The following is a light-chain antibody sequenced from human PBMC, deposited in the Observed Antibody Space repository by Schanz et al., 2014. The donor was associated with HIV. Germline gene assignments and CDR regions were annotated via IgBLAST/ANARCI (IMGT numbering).Light chain of an antibody. CDR2: DNN. J-gene: IGLJ2*01. CDR1: ASNIGHNY. V-gene: IGLV1-51*01. CDR3: ATWHSSLREVV. Sequence: QSVLTQPPSVSAAPGQRVTISCSGSASNIGHNYVSWYQQLPGTAPKLLIYDNNKRPSGIPDRFSGSRSGTSATLGITGLQTGDEADYYCATWHSSLREVVFGGGTKLTVL.